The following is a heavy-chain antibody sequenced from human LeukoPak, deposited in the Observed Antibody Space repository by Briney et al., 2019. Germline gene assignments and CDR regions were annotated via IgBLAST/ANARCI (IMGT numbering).Heavy chain of an antibody. J-gene: IGHJ4*02. Sequence: SETLSLTCAVYGGSFSGYYRSWIRQPPGKGLEWIGEINHSGSTNYNPSLKSRVTISVDTSKNQFSLKLSSVTAADTAVYYCARGRIVGTMVRGADYWGQGTLVTVSS. CDR3: ARGRIVGTMVRGADY. D-gene: IGHD3-10*01. CDR2: INHSGST. CDR1: GGSFSGYY. V-gene: IGHV4-34*01.